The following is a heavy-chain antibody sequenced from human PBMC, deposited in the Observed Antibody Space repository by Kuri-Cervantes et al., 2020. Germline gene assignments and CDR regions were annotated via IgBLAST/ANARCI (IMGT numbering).Heavy chain of an antibody. CDR2: IRSKAYGGTT. CDR1: GFTFGDYA. D-gene: IGHD5-18*01. J-gene: IGHJ4*02. Sequence: GESLKISCTASGFTFGDYAMSWFRQAPGKGLEWVGFIRSKAYGGTTEYAASVKGRFTISRDDSKSIAYLQMNSLKTEDTAVYYCTRGGYSYGYAIDYWGQGTLVTVSS. V-gene: IGHV3-49*03. CDR3: TRGGYSYGYAIDY.